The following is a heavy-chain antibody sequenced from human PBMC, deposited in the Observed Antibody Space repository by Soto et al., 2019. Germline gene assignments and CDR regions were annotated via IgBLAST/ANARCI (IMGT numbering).Heavy chain of an antibody. Sequence: SQTLSLTCAISGDSVSSNGAALNCIRQSPSRGFEWLGRTYYRSKWYNDYAISVKSRLTINPDTSKNTLYLRMNSLRAEDTAVYYCARGGIFDYWGQGTLVTVSS. J-gene: IGHJ4*02. CDR1: GDSVSSNGAA. CDR3: ARGGIFDY. CDR2: TYYRSKWYN. V-gene: IGHV6-1*01. D-gene: IGHD2-15*01.